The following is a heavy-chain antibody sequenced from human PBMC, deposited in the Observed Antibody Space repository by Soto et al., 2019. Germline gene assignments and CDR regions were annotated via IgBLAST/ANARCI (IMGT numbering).Heavy chain of an antibody. CDR2: TSYDGSDK. V-gene: IGHV3-30*19. Sequence: QVQLVESGGGVVQPGTSLRVSCVGSGFTFRSYVIHWVRQAPGKGLEWVALTSYDGSDKYYGDSVRGRFTISRDKSRNTVDLQMDSLRSEDPALYYCARWGRAGGLDVWGQGPLVSVSS. CDR1: GFTFRSYV. D-gene: IGHD3-16*01. J-gene: IGHJ1*01. CDR3: ARWGRAGGLDV.